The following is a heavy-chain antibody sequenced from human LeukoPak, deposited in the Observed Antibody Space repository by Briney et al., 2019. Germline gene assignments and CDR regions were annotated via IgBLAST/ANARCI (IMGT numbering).Heavy chain of an antibody. CDR3: ARDSHYYDSSGYPYDAFDI. V-gene: IGHV4-4*02. D-gene: IGHD3-22*01. Sequence: PSETLSLTCAVSGGSISSSNWWSWVRQPPGKGLEWIGEIYHSGSTNYNPSLKSRVTISVDKSKNQFSLKLSSVTAADTAVYYCARDSHYYDSSGYPYDAFDIWGQGTMVTVSS. CDR2: IYHSGST. CDR1: GGSISSSNW. J-gene: IGHJ3*02.